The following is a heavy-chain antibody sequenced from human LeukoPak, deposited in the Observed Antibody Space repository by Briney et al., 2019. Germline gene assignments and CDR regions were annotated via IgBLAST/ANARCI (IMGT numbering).Heavy chain of an antibody. J-gene: IGHJ4*02. CDR1: GGSVSISNYY. V-gene: IGHV4-39*01. D-gene: IGHD3-3*01. Sequence: PSETLSLTCTVSGGSVSISNYYWGWVRQPPGTGLEWVGSNYYSGNTYYNPSLKSRVTISVDTSQNQFSLKLFSLTAADTAVYYCSRHAHSPSYEFWGQGILVTVSS. CDR3: SRHAHSPSYEF. CDR2: NYYSGNT.